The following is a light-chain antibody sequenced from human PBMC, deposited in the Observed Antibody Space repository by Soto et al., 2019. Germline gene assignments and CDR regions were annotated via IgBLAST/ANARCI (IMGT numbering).Light chain of an antibody. CDR2: GAS. Sequence: EIVLTQSPCTLSLSPGERATLSCRASQTVSTNYLAWYQQKPGQAPRLLIYGASKRATGIPDRFSGSGSGTDFTLTISSLEPEDSAVYYCQQRSNWLFTFGQGTRLEI. J-gene: IGKJ5*01. CDR3: QQRSNWLFT. CDR1: QTVSTNY. V-gene: IGKV3D-20*02.